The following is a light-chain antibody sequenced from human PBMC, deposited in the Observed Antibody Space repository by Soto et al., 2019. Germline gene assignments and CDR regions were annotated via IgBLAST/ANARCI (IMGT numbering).Light chain of an antibody. CDR2: DVS. CDR3: SSYTSNNTPV. V-gene: IGLV2-14*01. CDR1: NSDVGSYNY. J-gene: IGLJ1*01. Sequence: QSALTQPASVSGSPGQSITISCTGTNSDVGSYNYVSWYQQHPGKAPKLMIYDVSNRPSGVSNRFSGSKSGNTASLTISGLQADDEADFYCSSYTSNNTPVFGTGTKLT.